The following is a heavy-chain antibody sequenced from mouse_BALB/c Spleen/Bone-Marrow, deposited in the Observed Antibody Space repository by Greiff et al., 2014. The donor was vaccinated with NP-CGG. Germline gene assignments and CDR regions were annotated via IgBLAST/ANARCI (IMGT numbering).Heavy chain of an antibody. Sequence: VQLQQSGAELARPGASVKLSCKASGYTFTSYWMQWVKQRPGQGLEWIGAIYPGDGDTRYTQKFKGKATLTADKSSSTAYMQLSSLASKDSAVYYCASQGDYGSFDYWGQDTTLTVSS. CDR1: GYTFTSYW. CDR3: ASQGDYGSFDY. CDR2: IYPGDGDT. D-gene: IGHD2-13*01. V-gene: IGHV1-87*01. J-gene: IGHJ2*01.